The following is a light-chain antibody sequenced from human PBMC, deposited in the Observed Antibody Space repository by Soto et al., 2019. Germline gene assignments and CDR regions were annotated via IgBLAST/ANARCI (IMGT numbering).Light chain of an antibody. CDR3: QQTYTTLIT. CDR1: QNISSY. CDR2: AAS. Sequence: DIQMTQSPSFVSASVGDRVTITCRASQNISSYLHWYQQKPGKAPKLLIEAASSLLSGVPSRVSGSGSGTDVTRTISSLQPEDFATYYCQQTYTTLITFGQGTRLEIK. V-gene: IGKV1-39*01. J-gene: IGKJ5*01.